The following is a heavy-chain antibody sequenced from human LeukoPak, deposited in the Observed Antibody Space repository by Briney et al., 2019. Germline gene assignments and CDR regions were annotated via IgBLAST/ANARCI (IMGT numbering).Heavy chain of an antibody. CDR3: AKDLRGGGRFFDY. CDR1: GFTFSTYG. J-gene: IGHJ4*02. V-gene: IGHV3-30*02. Sequence: GGSLRLSCAASGFTFSTYGMHWVRQAPGKGLEWVAFIRYDGSEKFYADSVKGRFTLSRDNSKNTLYLQMNSLRAEDTAVYYCAKDLRGGGRFFDYWGQGTLVTVSS. CDR2: IRYDGSEK. D-gene: IGHD3-16*01.